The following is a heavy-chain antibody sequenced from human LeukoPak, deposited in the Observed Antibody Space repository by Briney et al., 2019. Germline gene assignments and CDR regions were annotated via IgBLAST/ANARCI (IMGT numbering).Heavy chain of an antibody. CDR2: IYTSGST. CDR3: ARDFSAFSSGGWFDP. Sequence: SETLSLTCTVSGGSISSYYWSWIRQPAGKGLEWIGRIYTSGSTYYNPSLKSRVTISVGTSKNQFSLKLSSVTAADTAVYYCARDFSAFSSGGWFDPWGQGTLVTVSS. J-gene: IGHJ5*02. CDR1: GGSISSYY. D-gene: IGHD6-19*01. V-gene: IGHV4-4*07.